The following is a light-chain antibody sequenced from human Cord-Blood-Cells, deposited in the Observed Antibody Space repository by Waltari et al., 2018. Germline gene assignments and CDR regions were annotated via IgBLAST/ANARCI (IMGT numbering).Light chain of an antibody. CDR2: GNS. CDR1: SSNIGAGYD. Sequence: HSVLTQPPSVSGAPGQRVTIPCPGSSSNIGAGYDVHWYQQLPGTAPKLLIYGNSNRPSGVPDRFSGSKSGTSASLAITGLQAEDEADYYCQSYDSSLSGYVFGTGTKVTVL. J-gene: IGLJ1*01. CDR3: QSYDSSLSGYV. V-gene: IGLV1-40*01.